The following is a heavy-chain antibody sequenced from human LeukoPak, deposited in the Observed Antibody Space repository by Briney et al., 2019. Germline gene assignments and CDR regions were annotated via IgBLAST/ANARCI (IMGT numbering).Heavy chain of an antibody. CDR3: ARRGRVFNSGWYPPPVGYFQH. J-gene: IGHJ1*01. CDR1: GGSISGYY. V-gene: IGHV4-34*01. D-gene: IGHD6-19*01. CDR2: INHSGST. Sequence: SETLSLTCTVSGGSISGYYWSWIRQPPGKGLEWIGEINHSGSTNYNPSLKSRVTIPVDTSKNQFSLKLSSVTAADTAVYYCARRGRVFNSGWYPPPVGYFQHWGQGTLVTVSS.